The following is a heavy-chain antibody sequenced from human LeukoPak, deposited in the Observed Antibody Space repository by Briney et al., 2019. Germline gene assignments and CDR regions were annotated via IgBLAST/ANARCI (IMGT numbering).Heavy chain of an antibody. Sequence: SQTLSLTCTVSGGSISSGDYYWSWIRQPPGKGLEWIGYIYYSGSTYYNLSLKSRVTISVDTSKNQFSLKLSSVTAADTAVYYCARNYYDSSGYYYVGAFDIWGQGTMVTVSS. D-gene: IGHD3-22*01. CDR2: IYYSGST. J-gene: IGHJ3*02. V-gene: IGHV4-30-4*08. CDR3: ARNYYDSSGYYYVGAFDI. CDR1: GGSISSGDYY.